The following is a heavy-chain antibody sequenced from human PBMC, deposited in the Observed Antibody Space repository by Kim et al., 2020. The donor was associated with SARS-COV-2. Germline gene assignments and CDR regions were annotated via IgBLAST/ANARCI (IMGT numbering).Heavy chain of an antibody. Sequence: GGSLRLSCAASGFTFSSYSMNWVRQAPGKGLEWVSSISSSSSYIYYADSVKGRFTISRDNAKNSLYLQMNSLRAEDTAVYYCARDATYSGYDNPHFDYWGQGTLVTVSS. D-gene: IGHD5-12*01. V-gene: IGHV3-21*01. CDR3: ARDATYSGYDNPHFDY. CDR2: ISSSSSYI. J-gene: IGHJ4*02. CDR1: GFTFSSYS.